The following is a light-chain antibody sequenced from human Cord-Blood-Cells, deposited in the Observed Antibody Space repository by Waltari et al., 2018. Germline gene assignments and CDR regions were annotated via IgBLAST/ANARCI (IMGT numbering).Light chain of an antibody. CDR3: NSRDSSGNHVV. CDR1: SLRSYY. CDR2: GKN. J-gene: IGLJ2*01. Sequence: SSELTQDPAVSVALGQTVRITCQGDSLRSYYARWYQQKPGQAPVLVIYGKNNRPSGIPERFSRSSSGNTASLTVTGAQAEDEADYYCNSRDSSGNHVVFGGGTKLTVL. V-gene: IGLV3-19*01.